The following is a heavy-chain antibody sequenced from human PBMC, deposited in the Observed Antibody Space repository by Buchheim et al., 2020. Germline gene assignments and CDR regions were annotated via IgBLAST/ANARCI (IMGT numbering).Heavy chain of an antibody. CDR2: LYWDDDK. CDR1: GFSLSTSGVG. Sequence: QITLKESGPTLVKPTQTLTLTCTFSGFSLSTSGVGVGWIRQPPGKALEWLALLYWDDDKRYSPSLKSRPTIPNDTSQNQVALTMTNMDPVDTATYYCAHSALLIAARPLFGFDYWGQGTL. J-gene: IGHJ4*02. V-gene: IGHV2-5*02. D-gene: IGHD6-6*01. CDR3: AHSALLIAARPLFGFDY.